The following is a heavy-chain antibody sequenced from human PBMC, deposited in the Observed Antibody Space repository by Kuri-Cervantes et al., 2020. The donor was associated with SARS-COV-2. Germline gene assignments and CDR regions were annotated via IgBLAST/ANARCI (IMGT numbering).Heavy chain of an antibody. V-gene: IGHV4-34*01. CDR2: INHSGST. CDR3: ARHRWFDP. Sequence: GSLRLSCAVYCGSFSGYYWSWIRQPPGKGLEWIGEINHSGSTNYNPSLKSRVTISVDTSKNQFSLKLSSVTAADTAVYYCARHRWFDPWGQGTLVTVSS. D-gene: IGHD1-14*01. J-gene: IGHJ5*02. CDR1: CGSFSGYY.